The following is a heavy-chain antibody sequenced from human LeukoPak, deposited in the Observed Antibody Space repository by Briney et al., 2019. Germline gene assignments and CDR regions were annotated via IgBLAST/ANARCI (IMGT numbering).Heavy chain of an antibody. V-gene: IGHV3-72*01. J-gene: IGHJ4*02. Sequence: GGSLRLSCAASGFTFSDHYMDWVRQAPGKGLEWVGRTRNKANSYTTEYAASVRGRFTISGDDSKDSLYLQMNSLKTEDTAVYYCARGSRGIDYWGQGTLVTVSS. D-gene: IGHD2-15*01. CDR1: GFTFSDHY. CDR3: ARGSRGIDY. CDR2: TRNKANSYTT.